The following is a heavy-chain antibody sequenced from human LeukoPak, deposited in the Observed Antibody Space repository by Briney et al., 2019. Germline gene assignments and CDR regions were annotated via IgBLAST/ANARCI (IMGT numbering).Heavy chain of an antibody. CDR1: GYTFTSYG. CDR3: ARAPSPYNWNDSPLLPFGP. J-gene: IGHJ5*02. V-gene: IGHV1-18*01. CDR2: ISAYNGNT. Sequence: ASVKVSCKASGYTFTSYGISWVRQAPGQGLEWMGWISAYNGNTNYAQKLQGRGTMTTDTSTRTAYMELRSLRTDDKAVYYCARAPSPYNWNDSPLLPFGPWGQGTLVTVSS. D-gene: IGHD1-1*01.